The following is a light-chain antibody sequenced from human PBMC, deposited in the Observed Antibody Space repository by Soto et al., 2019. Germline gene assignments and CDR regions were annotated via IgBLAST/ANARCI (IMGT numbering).Light chain of an antibody. J-gene: IGKJ2*01. CDR2: AAS. Sequence: AIQMTQSPSSLSASVGDRVTITCRASQGIRNELGWYQQKPGKAPKLLIYAASTLERGVPSRFSGSRSGTDFTLTISSLQPEDFATYYCLQDYNYPYTFGQGTKLEIK. CDR3: LQDYNYPYT. CDR1: QGIRNE. V-gene: IGKV1-6*01.